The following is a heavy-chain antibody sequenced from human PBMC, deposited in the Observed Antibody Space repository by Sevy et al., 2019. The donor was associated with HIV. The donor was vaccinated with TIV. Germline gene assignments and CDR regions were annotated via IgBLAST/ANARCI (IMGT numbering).Heavy chain of an antibody. J-gene: IGHJ6*02. Sequence: GGSLRLSCAASGFTFSRYSMNWVRQAPGKGLEWISYTSSNSAAIYYPDSVKGRFTISRDNANSALFLQMNSLIDDDTAGDYCARVPDCGGDCDVGCYYPLDVWGQGTTVTVSS. CDR1: GFTFSRYS. D-gene: IGHD2-21*02. CDR3: ARVPDCGGDCDVGCYYPLDV. V-gene: IGHV3-48*02. CDR2: TSSNSAAI.